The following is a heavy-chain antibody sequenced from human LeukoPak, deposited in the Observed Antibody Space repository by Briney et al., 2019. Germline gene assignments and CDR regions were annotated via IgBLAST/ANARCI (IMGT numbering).Heavy chain of an antibody. CDR2: IGTAGDT. D-gene: IGHD2-15*01. V-gene: IGHV3-13*01. J-gene: IGHJ5*02. CDR3: ARALLGYCSGGSCYSGGGFDP. CDR1: GFTFSSYD. Sequence: GGSLRLSCAASGFTFSSYDMHWVRQATGKGLEWVSAIGTAGDTYYPGSVKGRFTISRENAKNSLYLQMNSLRAGDTAVYYCARALLGYCSGGSCYSGGGFDPWGQGNLVTVSS.